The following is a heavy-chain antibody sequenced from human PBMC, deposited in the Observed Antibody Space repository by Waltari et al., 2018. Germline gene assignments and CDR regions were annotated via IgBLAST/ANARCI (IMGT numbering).Heavy chain of an antibody. CDR1: GGTFSSYA. J-gene: IGHJ5*02. Sequence: QVQLVQSGAEVKKPGSSVKVSCKASGGTFSSYAISWVRQAPGQGLEWMGWMNPNSGNTGYAQKFQGRVTITRNTSISTAYMELSSLRSEDTAVYYCARRRRWGSNWFDPWGQGTLVTVSS. V-gene: IGHV1-8*03. D-gene: IGHD3-16*01. CDR2: MNPNSGNT. CDR3: ARRRRWGSNWFDP.